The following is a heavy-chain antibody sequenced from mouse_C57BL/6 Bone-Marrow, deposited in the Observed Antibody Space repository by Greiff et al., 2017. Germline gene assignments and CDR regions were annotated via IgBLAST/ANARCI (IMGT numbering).Heavy chain of an antibody. CDR1: CYTFTSYW. Sequence: VQLHQPAAELVMPGASVKLSCKASCYTFTSYWMHLVKQRPGQGLACIREIDPSDSYTNYNQKFKGKSTLTVDKSSSTAYMQLSSLTSEESAVYYCARSDYGSSYWYFDVWGTGTTVTVSS. CDR2: IDPSDSYT. V-gene: IGHV1-69*01. D-gene: IGHD1-1*01. CDR3: ARSDYGSSYWYFDV. J-gene: IGHJ1*03.